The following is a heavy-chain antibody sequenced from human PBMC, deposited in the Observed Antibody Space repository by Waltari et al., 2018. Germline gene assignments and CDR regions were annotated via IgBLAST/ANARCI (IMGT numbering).Heavy chain of an antibody. CDR2: INHSGST. Sequence: QVQLQQWGAGLLKPSETLSLTCAVYGGSFSGYYWSWIRQPPGKGLEWMGEINHSGSTNSTQSLKSRVTISVGTAKNQFSRKLSAVTAADTAVYDCARTSSGWGSGPFDYWGQGTLVTVSS. D-gene: IGHD6-19*01. V-gene: IGHV4-34*01. CDR1: GGSFSGYY. CDR3: ARTSSGWGSGPFDY. J-gene: IGHJ4*02.